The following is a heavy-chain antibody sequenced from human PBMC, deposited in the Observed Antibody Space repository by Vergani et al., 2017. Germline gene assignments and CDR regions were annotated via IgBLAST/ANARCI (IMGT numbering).Heavy chain of an antibody. V-gene: IGHV3-30*18. Sequence: VQLVESGGGLVQPGGSLRLSCAASGFTFSSYGMHWVRQAPGKGLEWVAVISYDGSNNYYADSMKGRFTISRDNSKNTLYLQMNSLRAEDTAVYYCAKDLTYGTRSYPDYWGQGTLVTVSS. J-gene: IGHJ4*02. CDR1: GFTFSSYG. D-gene: IGHD4-23*01. CDR2: ISYDGSNN. CDR3: AKDLTYGTRSYPDY.